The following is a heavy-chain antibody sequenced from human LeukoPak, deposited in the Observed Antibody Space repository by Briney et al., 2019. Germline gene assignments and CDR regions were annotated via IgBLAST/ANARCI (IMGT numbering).Heavy chain of an antibody. CDR1: GFTFSSYS. V-gene: IGHV3-21*01. J-gene: IGHJ5*02. CDR3: ARGTGIPAPHWFDP. D-gene: IGHD1-1*01. Sequence: GGSLRLSCAASGFTFSSYSMNWVRQAPGKGLEWVSSISSSSSYIYYADSVKGRFTISRDNAKNSLYLQMNSLRAEDTAVYYCARGTGIPAPHWFDPWGQGTLVTVSS. CDR2: ISSSSSYI.